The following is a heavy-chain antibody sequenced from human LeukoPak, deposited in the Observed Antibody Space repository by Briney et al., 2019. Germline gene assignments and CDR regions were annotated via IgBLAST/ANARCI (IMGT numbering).Heavy chain of an antibody. V-gene: IGHV3-74*01. J-gene: IGHJ4*02. Sequence: GGSLRLSCAASGFTFSNYWMLWVRQAPGKGLVWVSRIERDGSSTRYADPVKGRFLMSRDNAKNTLDLQMSSLRAEDTAVYYCARAIYNNSPDYWGQGVLVTVSS. D-gene: IGHD1-1*01. CDR1: GFTFSNYW. CDR3: ARAIYNNSPDY. CDR2: IERDGSST.